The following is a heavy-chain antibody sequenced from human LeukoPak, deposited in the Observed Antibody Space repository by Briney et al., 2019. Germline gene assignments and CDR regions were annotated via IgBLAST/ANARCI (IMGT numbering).Heavy chain of an antibody. Sequence: ASVTVSRKASGYTFTSYGISWVRQAPGQGLEWMGWISAYNGNTNYAQKLQGRVTMTTDTSTSTAYMELRSLRSDDTAVYYCARDGVGCSSTSCPRYYYYYGMDVWGKGTTVTVSS. CDR1: GYTFTSYG. D-gene: IGHD2-2*01. CDR3: ARDGVGCSSTSCPRYYYYYGMDV. V-gene: IGHV1-18*04. CDR2: ISAYNGNT. J-gene: IGHJ6*04.